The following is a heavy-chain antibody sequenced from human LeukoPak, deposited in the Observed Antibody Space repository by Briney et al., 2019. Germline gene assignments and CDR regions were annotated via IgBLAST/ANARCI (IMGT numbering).Heavy chain of an antibody. V-gene: IGHV1-2*02. CDR2: INPNSGGT. CDR3: ARCSAYLERDIVVVPAAMSDHYYYGMDV. D-gene: IGHD2-2*01. CDR1: GYTFTGYY. J-gene: IGHJ6*02. Sequence: PRASVKVSCKASGYTFTGYYMHCVRQAPGQGHEWMGWINPNSGGTNYAQTFQGRVTMTRDTSISTAYMELSRLRSDDTAVYYCARCSAYLERDIVVVPAAMSDHYYYGMDVWGQGTTVTVSS.